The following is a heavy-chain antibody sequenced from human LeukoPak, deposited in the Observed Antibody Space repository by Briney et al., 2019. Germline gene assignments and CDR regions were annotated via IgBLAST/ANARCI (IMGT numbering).Heavy chain of an antibody. D-gene: IGHD6-25*01. CDR1: GFTFSSYS. CDR2: ISSSSSYI. CDR3: ARDGSGFFDY. J-gene: IGHJ4*02. V-gene: IGHV3-21*01. Sequence: GGSLRLSCAASGFTFSSYSVNWVRQAPGKGLEWVSSISSSSSYIYYADSVKGRFTISRDNAKNSLYLQMNSLRAEDTAVYYCARDGSGFFDYWGQGTLVIVSS.